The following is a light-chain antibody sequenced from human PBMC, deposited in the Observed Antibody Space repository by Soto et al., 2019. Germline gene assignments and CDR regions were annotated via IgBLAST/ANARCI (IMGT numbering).Light chain of an antibody. CDR1: QSISSW. CDR2: NAA. CDR3: QQYHSYSLT. V-gene: IGKV1-5*03. Sequence: DIQMTQSPSTLSASAGDRVTISCRASQSISSWLAWYQQKPGKDPTLLIYNAASLEAGVPSRFSGSGSGTDFTLTISRLQPDDFATYYCQQYHSYSLTFGEGTKVDIK. J-gene: IGKJ4*01.